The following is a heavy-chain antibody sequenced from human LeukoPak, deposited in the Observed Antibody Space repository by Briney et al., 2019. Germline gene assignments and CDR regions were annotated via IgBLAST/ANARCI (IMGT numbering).Heavy chain of an antibody. D-gene: IGHD3-22*01. CDR3: ARVPHYYDSSVWGDAFDI. V-gene: IGHV3-74*01. J-gene: IGHJ3*02. Sequence: PGGSLRLSCAASGFSFSSYWMHWVRQAPGKGLVWVSRISSDGSIINYADSVKGRFTISRDNAKNTLYLQMNSLRVGDTAVYYCARVPHYYDSSVWGDAFDIWGQGTMVTVSS. CDR1: GFSFSSYW. CDR2: ISSDGSII.